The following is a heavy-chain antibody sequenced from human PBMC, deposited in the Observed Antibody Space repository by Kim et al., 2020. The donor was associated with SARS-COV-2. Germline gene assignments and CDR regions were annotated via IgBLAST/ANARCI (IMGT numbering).Heavy chain of an antibody. CDR2: IYYSGST. CDR1: GGSISSGGYY. Sequence: SETLSLTCTVSGGSISSGGYYWSWIRQHPGKGLEWIGYIYYSGSTYYNPSLKSRVTISVDTSKNQFSLKLSSVTAADTAVYYCARDRTTVTDYYYYGMDVWGQGTTVTVSS. CDR3: ARDRTTVTDYYYYGMDV. J-gene: IGHJ6*02. D-gene: IGHD4-17*01. V-gene: IGHV4-31*03.